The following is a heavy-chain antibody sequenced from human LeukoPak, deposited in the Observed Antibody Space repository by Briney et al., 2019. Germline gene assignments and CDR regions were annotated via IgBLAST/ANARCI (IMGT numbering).Heavy chain of an antibody. J-gene: IGHJ6*02. CDR1: GSTVSSDY. Sequence: PGGSLRLSCAASGSTVSSDYMSWVRQAPGKGLEWVSVIYSGGSTYYADSVKGRFTISRDNSKNTLYLQMNSLRAEDTAVYYCARASVPHGDYYYYGMDVWGQGTTVTVSS. CDR3: ARASVPHGDYYYYGMDV. CDR2: IYSGGST. D-gene: IGHD4-17*01. V-gene: IGHV3-53*01.